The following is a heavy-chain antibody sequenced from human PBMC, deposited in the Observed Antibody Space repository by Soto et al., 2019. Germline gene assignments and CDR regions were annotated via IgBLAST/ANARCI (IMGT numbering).Heavy chain of an antibody. CDR3: ANRDSSGFEYFQS. D-gene: IGHD3-22*01. J-gene: IGHJ1*01. Sequence: QVQLVESGGGVVQPGMTLRLSCTASGFTFSSHGMHWVRQAPGKGLEWVAVVSFDGTNKNYADSVRGRFTISRDNSKNTMYLQMSSLRAEDTAVYYCANRDSSGFEYFQSWGQGTLVTVSS. V-gene: IGHV3-30*18. CDR1: GFTFSSHG. CDR2: VSFDGTNK.